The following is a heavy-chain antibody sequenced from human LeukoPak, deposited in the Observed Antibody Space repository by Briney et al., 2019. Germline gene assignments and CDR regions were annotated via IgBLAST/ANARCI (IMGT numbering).Heavy chain of an antibody. CDR3: ARAQAAGTGSDAFDI. CDR1: GFTFSDYY. D-gene: IGHD6-13*01. Sequence: GGSLRLSCAASGFTFSDYYMSWIRQAPGKGLEWVSYISSSGSTIYYADSVKGRFTISRDNAKNSLYLQMNSLRAEDPAVYYCARAQAAGTGSDAFDIWGQGTMVTVSS. V-gene: IGHV3-11*01. J-gene: IGHJ3*02. CDR2: ISSSGSTI.